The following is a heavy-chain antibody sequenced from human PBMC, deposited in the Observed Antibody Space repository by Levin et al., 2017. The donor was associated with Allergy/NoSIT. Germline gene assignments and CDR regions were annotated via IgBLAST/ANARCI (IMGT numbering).Heavy chain of an antibody. D-gene: IGHD2-2*01. CDR3: ARGLGYSSYCSSTSCKDPDWGY. Sequence: GESLKISCKASGYTFTSYDINWVRQATGQGLEWMGWMNPNSGNTGYAQKFQGRVTMTRNTSISTAYMELSSLRSEDTAVYYCARGLGYSSYCSSTSCKDPDWGYWGQGTLVTVSS. CDR2: MNPNSGNT. J-gene: IGHJ4*02. V-gene: IGHV1-8*01. CDR1: GYTFTSYD.